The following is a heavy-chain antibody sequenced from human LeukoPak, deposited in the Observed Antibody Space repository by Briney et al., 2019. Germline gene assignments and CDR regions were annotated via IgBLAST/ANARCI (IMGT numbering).Heavy chain of an antibody. Sequence: PSETLSLTCTVSGGSISSYYWSWIRQPPGKGLEWIGCIYYSGSTNYNPSLKSRVTISVDTSKNQFSLKLSSVTAADTAVYYCARDSGYGGRLDYWGQGTLVTVSS. V-gene: IGHV4-59*12. CDR3: ARDSGYGGRLDY. CDR2: IYYSGST. D-gene: IGHD4-23*01. CDR1: GGSISSYY. J-gene: IGHJ4*02.